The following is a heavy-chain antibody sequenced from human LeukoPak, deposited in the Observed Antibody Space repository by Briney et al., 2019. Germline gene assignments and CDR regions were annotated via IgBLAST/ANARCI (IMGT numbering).Heavy chain of an antibody. CDR3: ARHSVGILPIATFDY. CDR1: RFTFSNYS. D-gene: IGHD2-21*01. V-gene: IGHV3-7*01. CDR2: IKQDGSEK. Sequence: GGSLRLSCAASRFTFSNYSMAWVRQAPGKGLEWVANIKQDGSEKYYVDSVKGRFTISRDNAKNSLFLQMNSLKDEDTAVYYCARHSVGILPIATFDYWGQGTLVTVSS. J-gene: IGHJ4*02.